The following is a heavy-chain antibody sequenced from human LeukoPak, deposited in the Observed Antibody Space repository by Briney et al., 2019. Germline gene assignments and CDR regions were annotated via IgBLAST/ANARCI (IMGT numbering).Heavy chain of an antibody. CDR2: INQDGNQK. CDR3: ARESITLIGAVLTTEGSGFDY. D-gene: IGHD3-22*01. Sequence: PGGSLRLSCVASGFTFSNHWMTWVRQAQGKVLEWVANINQDGNQKYDVDSVKGRFTTCTDNAKKSPYLQMSSLRAEDTAVYYCARESITLIGAVLTTEGSGFDYWGQGTLVTVSS. J-gene: IGHJ4*02. V-gene: IGHV3-7*01. CDR1: GFTFSNHW.